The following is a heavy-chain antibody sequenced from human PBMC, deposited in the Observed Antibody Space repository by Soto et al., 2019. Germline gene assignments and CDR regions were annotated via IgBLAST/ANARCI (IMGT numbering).Heavy chain of an antibody. CDR2: IYSGGST. J-gene: IGHJ6*03. Sequence: GGSLRLSCAASGFTVSSNYMSWVRQAPGKGLEWVSVIYSGGSTYYADSVKGRFTISRDNSKNTLYLQMNSLRAEDTAVYYCARDASEDYYYYMDVWGKGTTVTVSS. CDR3: ARDASEDYYYYMDV. V-gene: IGHV3-66*01. CDR1: GFTVSSNY.